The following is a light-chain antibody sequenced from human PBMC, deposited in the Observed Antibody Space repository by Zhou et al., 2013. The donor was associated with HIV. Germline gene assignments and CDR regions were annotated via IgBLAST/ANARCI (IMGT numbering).Light chain of an antibody. CDR2: DVS. CDR3: LQHYTYSWT. V-gene: IGKV1-17*03. CDR1: QGISNF. J-gene: IGKJ1*01. Sequence: DIQMTQSPSAMSASVGDRVTITCRASQGISNFLAWFQQKPGKVPKRLIYDVSTLQSGVPSRFSGSGSGTEFTLTISSLQPEDFATYYCLQHYTYSWTFGQGTKVDIK.